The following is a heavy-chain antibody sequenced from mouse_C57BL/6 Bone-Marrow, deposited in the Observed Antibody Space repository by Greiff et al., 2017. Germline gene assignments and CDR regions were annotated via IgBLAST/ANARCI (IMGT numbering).Heavy chain of an antibody. J-gene: IGHJ3*01. D-gene: IGHD2-4*01. V-gene: IGHV14-1*01. CDR2: IDPEDGDT. CDR3: TQMDYDGGAYAY. CDR1: GFNIKDYY. Sequence: VQLQQSGAELVRPGASVKLSCTASGFNIKDYYMPWVKQRPEQGLEWIGRIDPEDGDTEYAPKFQGKATMTADTSSNTDYLQLSSLTSADPAVYYCTQMDYDGGAYAYWGQGTLVTVSA.